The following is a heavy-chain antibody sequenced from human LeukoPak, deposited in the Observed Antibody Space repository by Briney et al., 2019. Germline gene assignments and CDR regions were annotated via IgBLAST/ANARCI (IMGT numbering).Heavy chain of an antibody. CDR2: ISGSGGST. Sequence: GGSLRLSCAASGFTFSSYAMSWVRQAPGKGLEWVSAISGSGGSTYYADSVKGRLTISRDNSKNTLNLLMNSLRAEDTAVYYCAKDWAPGYSYGYVDYWGQGTLVTVSS. CDR1: GFTFSSYA. D-gene: IGHD5-18*01. J-gene: IGHJ4*02. CDR3: AKDWAPGYSYGYVDY. V-gene: IGHV3-23*01.